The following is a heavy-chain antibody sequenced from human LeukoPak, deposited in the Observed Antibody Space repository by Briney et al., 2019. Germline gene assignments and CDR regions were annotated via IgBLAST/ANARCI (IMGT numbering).Heavy chain of an antibody. D-gene: IGHD2-2*01. CDR2: IYYSGGT. J-gene: IGHJ5*02. CDR3: AREARRDVVVPAAWRVDWFDP. Sequence: SQTLSLTCTVSGGSISSGDYYWSWIRQPPGKGLEWIGYIYYSGGTYYNPSLKSRVTISVDTSKNQFSLKLSSVTAADTAVYYCAREARRDVVVPAAWRVDWFDPWGQGTLVTVSS. V-gene: IGHV4-30-4*08. CDR1: GGSISSGDYY.